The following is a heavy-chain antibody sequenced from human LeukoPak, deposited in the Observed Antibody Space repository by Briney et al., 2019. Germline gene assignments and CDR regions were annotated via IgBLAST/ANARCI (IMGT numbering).Heavy chain of an antibody. D-gene: IGHD3-10*01. CDR1: GFAVSSNY. CDR2: IYSGGST. CDR3: ARVKKQQYYANGDNWFDP. J-gene: IGHJ5*02. Sequence: PGGSLRLSCAASGFAVSSNYMSWVRQAPGKGLEWVSVIYSGGSTYYADSVKGRFTISRDNSKNTLYIQMNSLRAEDTAVYYCARVKKQQYYANGDNWFDPWGQGTLVTVSS. V-gene: IGHV3-66*02.